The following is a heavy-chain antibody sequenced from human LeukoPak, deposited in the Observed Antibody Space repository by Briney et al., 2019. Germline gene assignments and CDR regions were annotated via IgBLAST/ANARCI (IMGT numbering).Heavy chain of an antibody. CDR1: GYTFTSYD. D-gene: IGHD3-3*01. CDR3: ARLGLEWFHFYYMDV. V-gene: IGHV1-8*01. J-gene: IGHJ6*03. Sequence: ASVKVSCKASGYTFTSYDINWVRQAPGQGLEWMGWMNPNTGDTGYAQKFQGRVTMTRSTSISTAYMELSSLRSEDTAVYYCARLGLEWFHFYYMDVWGKGTTVIVSS. CDR2: MNPNTGDT.